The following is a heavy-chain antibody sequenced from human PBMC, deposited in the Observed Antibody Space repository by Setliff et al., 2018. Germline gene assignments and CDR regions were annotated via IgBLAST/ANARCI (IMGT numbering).Heavy chain of an antibody. J-gene: IGHJ4*02. CDR3: ARVPRLEWLLPTFDS. Sequence: SVKVSCKASGYTFTTYGVAWVRQAPGQGLEWMGGIIPIFGTANYAQKFQGRVTITADKSTSTAYMELRSLRSDDTAVYYCARVPRLEWLLPTFDSWGQGTLVTVSS. V-gene: IGHV1-69*06. D-gene: IGHD3-3*01. CDR1: GYTFTTYG. CDR2: IIPIFGTA.